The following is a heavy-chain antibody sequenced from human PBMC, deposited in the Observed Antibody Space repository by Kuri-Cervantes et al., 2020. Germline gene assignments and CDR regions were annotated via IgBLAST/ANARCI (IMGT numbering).Heavy chain of an antibody. D-gene: IGHD3-22*01. CDR2: INHSGSS. Sequence: SETLSLTCAAYGGSFSGYYWSWIRQPPGKGLEWIGEINHSGSSNYNPSLKSRVTISVDTPKNQFSLKLSSVTAADTAVYYCARDSHDGGGYYSVGWFDPWGQGTLVTVSS. CDR1: GGSFSGYY. CDR3: ARDSHDGGGYYSVGWFDP. V-gene: IGHV4-34*01. J-gene: IGHJ5*02.